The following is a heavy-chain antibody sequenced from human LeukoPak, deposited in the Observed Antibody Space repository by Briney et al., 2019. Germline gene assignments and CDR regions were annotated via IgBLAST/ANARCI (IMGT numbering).Heavy chain of an antibody. D-gene: IGHD3-3*01. CDR3: ARMLRYYDFWSGAYDS. CDR1: GYTFTTFG. CDR2: TTTDKGNT. V-gene: IGHV1-18*01. Sequence: ASVKVSCEASGYTFTTFGISWVRQAPGRGLEWMGWTTTDKGNTNYAQKFQGRVTLTTDTSTRTAYMELRSLRSDDTAVYFCARMLRYYDFWSGAYDSWGQGTLVIVSS. J-gene: IGHJ4*02.